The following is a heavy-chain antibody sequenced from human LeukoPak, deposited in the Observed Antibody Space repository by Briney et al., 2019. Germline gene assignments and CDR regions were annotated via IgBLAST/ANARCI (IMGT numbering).Heavy chain of an antibody. CDR1: GYTFTGYY. CDR3: AKDWEWELLIFDY. J-gene: IGHJ4*02. CDR2: INPNSGGT. V-gene: IGHV1-2*02. Sequence: ASVKVSCKASGYTFTGYYMHWVRQAPGQGLEWMGWINPNSGGTNYAQKFQGRVTMTRDTSISTAYMELSRLRSDDTAVYYCAKDWEWELLIFDYWGQGTLVTASS. D-gene: IGHD1-26*01.